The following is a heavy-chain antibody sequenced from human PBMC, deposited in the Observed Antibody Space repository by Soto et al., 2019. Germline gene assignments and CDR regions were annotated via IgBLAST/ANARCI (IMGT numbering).Heavy chain of an antibody. CDR1: GGTFSSYA. J-gene: IGHJ5*02. D-gene: IGHD6-13*01. CDR2: IIPIFGTA. CDR3: ARSRQQLSRRWFDP. V-gene: IGHV1-69*01. Sequence: QVQLVQSGADVKKPGSSVKVSCKASGGTFSSYAISWVRQAPGQGLEWMGGIIPIFGTANYAQKFQGRVTITADESTSTAYMELSGLRSEDTAVYYCARSRQQLSRRWFDPWGQGTLVTVSS.